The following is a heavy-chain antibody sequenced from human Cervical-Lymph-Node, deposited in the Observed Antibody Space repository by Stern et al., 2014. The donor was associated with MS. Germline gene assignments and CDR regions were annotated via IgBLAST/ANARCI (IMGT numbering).Heavy chain of an antibody. V-gene: IGHV1-46*01. CDR3: ARVSGWRYYYYGMDV. CDR2: INPSGGST. CDR1: GYTFTSYY. J-gene: IGHJ6*02. Sequence: QVQLVQSGAEVKKPGASVKVSCKASGYTFTSYYMHWVRQAPGQGLEWMGIINPSGGSTSYAQKFQGRVTMTRDTSTSTVYMELSSLRSEDTAVYYCARVSGWRYYYYGMDVWGQGTTVTVSS. D-gene: IGHD6-19*01.